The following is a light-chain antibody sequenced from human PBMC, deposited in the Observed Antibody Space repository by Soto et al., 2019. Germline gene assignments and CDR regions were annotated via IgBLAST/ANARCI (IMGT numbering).Light chain of an antibody. CDR2: GAS. CDR3: QKYGGLPRT. CDR1: QSVSSNY. Sequence: IVLTQSPGTVSLSPGERATLSCRASQSVSSNYLAWYQQKPGQAPRLLIYGASSRATGIPDRFSGSGSGTDFTLTISRLEPEDFEVYYCQKYGGLPRTFGKGPRWKSN. J-gene: IGKJ1*01. V-gene: IGKV3-20*01.